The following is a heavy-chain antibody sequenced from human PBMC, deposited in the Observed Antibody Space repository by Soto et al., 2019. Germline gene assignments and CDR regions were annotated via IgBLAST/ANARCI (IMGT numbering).Heavy chain of an antibody. CDR1: GFTVSNNY. CDR3: ARGEGSGSNALGH. J-gene: IGHJ4*02. Sequence: EVLLEESGGGFVQPGGSLRLSCAASGFTVSNNYMTWVRQAPGRGLEWVAVIQDGGSISYAASVSDRFTISRDNAKNTVFLEMNSLRPEDTAVYFCARGEGSGSNALGHWGQGTLVTVSS. D-gene: IGHD3-16*01. V-gene: IGHV3-66*01. CDR2: IQDGGSI.